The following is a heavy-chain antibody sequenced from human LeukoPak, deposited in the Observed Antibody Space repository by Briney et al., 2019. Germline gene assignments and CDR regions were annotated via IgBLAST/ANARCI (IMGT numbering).Heavy chain of an antibody. CDR1: GFTFSSYG. CDR2: ISYDGSNK. V-gene: IGHV3-30*18. Sequence: PGGSLRLSCAASGFTFSSYGMHWVRQAPGKGLEWVAVISYDGSNKYYADSVKGRFTISRDNSKNTLYLQMNSLRAEDTAVYYCAKVRSKFNLNRNYYGMDVWGQGTTVTVSS. CDR3: AKVRSKFNLNRNYYGMDV. D-gene: IGHD4-17*01. J-gene: IGHJ6*02.